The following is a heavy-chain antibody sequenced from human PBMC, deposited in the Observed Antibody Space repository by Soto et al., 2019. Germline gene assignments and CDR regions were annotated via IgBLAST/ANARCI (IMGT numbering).Heavy chain of an antibody. D-gene: IGHD2-15*01. V-gene: IGHV1-69*06. CDR1: GGTFSSYA. Sequence: QVQLVQSGAEVKKPGSSVKVSCKASGGTFSSYAISWVRQAPGQGLEWMGGIIPIFGTANYAQKFQGRVTITADKSTSTAYMELSSLRSEDTAVYDCARGYCSGGSCYGYYYYGMDVWGQGTTVTVSS. CDR3: ARGYCSGGSCYGYYYYGMDV. CDR2: IIPIFGTA. J-gene: IGHJ6*02.